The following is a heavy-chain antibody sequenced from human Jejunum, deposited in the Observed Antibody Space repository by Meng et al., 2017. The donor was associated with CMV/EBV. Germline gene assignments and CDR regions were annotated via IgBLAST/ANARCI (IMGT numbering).Heavy chain of an antibody. CDR3: ARGESRGYYYFDY. D-gene: IGHD3-22*01. Sequence: SAPGLVRPSETLSLTCTASGDSISNYFWSWIRQPAGKKLEWIGRISPSGNINYIPSLKGRVTMSLDTSNNQIFLNLTSVTAADTALYYCARGESRGYYYFDYWGQGILVAVSS. CDR1: GDSISNYF. J-gene: IGHJ4*02. CDR2: ISPSGNI. V-gene: IGHV4-4*07.